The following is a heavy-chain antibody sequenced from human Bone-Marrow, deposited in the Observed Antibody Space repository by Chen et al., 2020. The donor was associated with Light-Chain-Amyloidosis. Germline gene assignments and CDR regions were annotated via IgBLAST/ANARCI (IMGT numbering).Heavy chain of an antibody. Sequence: GKGLEWVARLSGTGGSTYNADSVQGRFTISRDTSKNTLYLQMSSLRVEDTAVYYCAKKMIQGPAFYYNYMDVWGTFPPVTVS. CDR2: LSGTGGST. D-gene: IGHD3-16*01. J-gene: IGHJ6*03. V-gene: IGHV3-23*01. CDR3: AKKMIQGPAFYYNYMDV.